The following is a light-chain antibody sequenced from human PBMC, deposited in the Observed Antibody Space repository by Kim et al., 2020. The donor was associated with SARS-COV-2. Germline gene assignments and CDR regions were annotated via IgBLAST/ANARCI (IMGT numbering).Light chain of an antibody. CDR1: SGDNDYK. J-gene: IGLJ2*01. V-gene: IGLV9-49*01. Sequence: CTLTSGDNDYKVDWYQQRPGKGPRFVMRVGTGGIVGSKGYGIPDRFSVSGSGLNRYLTIKNIQEEDESDYHCGTDHGTGSKFLVIFGGGTQLTVL. CDR2: VGTGGIVG. CDR3: GTDHGTGSKFLVI.